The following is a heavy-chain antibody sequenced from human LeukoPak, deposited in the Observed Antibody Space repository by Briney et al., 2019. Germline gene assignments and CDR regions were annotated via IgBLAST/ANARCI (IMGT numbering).Heavy chain of an antibody. CDR2: IIPIFGIA. Sequence: ASVKVSCKASGGTFSSYAISWVRQAPGQGLEWMGRIIPIFGIANYAQKFQGRVTITADKSTSTAYTELSSLRSEDTAVYYCARTQIVVVPAAMLTFDPWGQGTLVTVSS. CDR3: ARTQIVVVPAAMLTFDP. J-gene: IGHJ5*02. D-gene: IGHD2-2*01. CDR1: GGTFSSYA. V-gene: IGHV1-69*04.